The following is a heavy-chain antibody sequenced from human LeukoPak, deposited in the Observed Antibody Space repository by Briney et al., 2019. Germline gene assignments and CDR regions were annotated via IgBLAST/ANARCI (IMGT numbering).Heavy chain of an antibody. J-gene: IGHJ5*02. Sequence: GGSLRLSCAASGFTVSSSYMNWVRQAPGKGLEWVSLIFGGGGTYYADSVKGRFTISRDNSKNTLFLQMNSLRAEDTAVYYCARDRLGGCFDPWGQGTLVTVSS. V-gene: IGHV3-66*01. D-gene: IGHD6-25*01. CDR2: IFGGGGT. CDR3: ARDRLGGCFDP. CDR1: GFTVSSSY.